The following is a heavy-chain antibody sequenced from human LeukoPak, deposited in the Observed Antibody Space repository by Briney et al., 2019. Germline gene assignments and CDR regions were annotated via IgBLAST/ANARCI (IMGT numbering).Heavy chain of an antibody. CDR2: ITSSSTYT. Sequence: GGSLRLTCAASGFTFSDYYMSWIRQAPGKGLEWVSYITSSSTYTNYANSVKGRFAISRDNAKNSLYLQINSLRAEDTAVYYCARISGSYVFDYWGQGTLVTVSS. D-gene: IGHD1-26*01. J-gene: IGHJ4*02. CDR3: ARISGSYVFDY. CDR1: GFTFSDYY. V-gene: IGHV3-11*03.